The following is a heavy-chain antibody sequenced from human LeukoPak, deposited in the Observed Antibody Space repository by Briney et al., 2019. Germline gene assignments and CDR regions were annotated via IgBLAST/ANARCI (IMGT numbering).Heavy chain of an antibody. D-gene: IGHD6-19*01. CDR3: AAGDRNGWYFDY. Sequence: GGSLRLSCAASGFTFGDHGVSWVRQVPGKGLEWVSGINWNGGSTGYADSVKGRFTISRDNAKNSLYLQMNSLRAEDTALYYCAAGDRNGWYFDYWGQGTLVTVSS. J-gene: IGHJ4*02. V-gene: IGHV3-20*04. CDR2: INWNGGST. CDR1: GFTFGDHG.